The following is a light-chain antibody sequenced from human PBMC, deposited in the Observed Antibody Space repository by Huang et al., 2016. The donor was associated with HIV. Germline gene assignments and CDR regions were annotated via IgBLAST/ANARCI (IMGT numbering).Light chain of an antibody. CDR1: QYLSTN. CDR3: LQYNNWPRT. CDR2: DAS. V-gene: IGKV3-15*01. Sequence: ERLMTHSPDTLSVSPGARATLTCRASQYLSTNLAWYHQKPGQAPRLLLYDASTRVADIPARFSGSGSGTEFTLAISSLQSEDFAVYYCLQYNNWPRTFGQGTKLEIK. J-gene: IGKJ2*01.